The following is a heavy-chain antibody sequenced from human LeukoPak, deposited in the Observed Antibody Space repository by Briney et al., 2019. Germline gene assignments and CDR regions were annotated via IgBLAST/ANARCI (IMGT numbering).Heavy chain of an antibody. CDR1: GFTFSSYA. CDR3: AREGREVGGIDICAFDI. CDR2: ISGNGITT. V-gene: IGHV3-23*01. Sequence: PGGSLRLSCAASGFTFSSYAMNWVRQAPGKGLEWVSAISGNGITTYYADSVKGRFTISRDNSKNTLYLQMGSLRAEDLAVYYCAREGREVGGIDICAFDIWGQGTMVTVSS. J-gene: IGHJ3*02. D-gene: IGHD3-16*02.